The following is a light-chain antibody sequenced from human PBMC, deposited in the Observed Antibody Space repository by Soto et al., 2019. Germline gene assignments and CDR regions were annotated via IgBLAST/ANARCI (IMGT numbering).Light chain of an antibody. CDR2: GVS. Sequence: EIVLTQSPGTLSLSPGERATLSCRASQSVSSSYLAWYQQKPGQAPRLLIYGVSSRATGIPDRFSGSGSGTDFTLTISRLEPEDFAVYYCQQYGSSPRTFGQGTKVVIK. V-gene: IGKV3-20*01. CDR3: QQYGSSPRT. J-gene: IGKJ1*01. CDR1: QSVSSSY.